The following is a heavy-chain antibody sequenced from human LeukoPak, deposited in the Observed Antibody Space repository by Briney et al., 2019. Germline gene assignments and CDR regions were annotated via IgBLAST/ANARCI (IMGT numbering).Heavy chain of an antibody. Sequence: ASVKVSCKASGYTFTSYYMHWVRQAPGQGLELMGIINPSGGSTSYAQKFQGRVTMTRDTSTSTVYMELSSLRSEDTAVYYCARGQLGSGYFDWLSAYYFDYWGQGTLVTVSS. CDR2: INPSGGST. D-gene: IGHD3-9*01. J-gene: IGHJ4*02. CDR3: ARGQLGSGYFDWLSAYYFDY. CDR1: GYTFTSYY. V-gene: IGHV1-46*01.